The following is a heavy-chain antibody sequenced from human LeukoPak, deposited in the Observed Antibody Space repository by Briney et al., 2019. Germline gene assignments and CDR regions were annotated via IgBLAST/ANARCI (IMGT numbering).Heavy chain of an antibody. J-gene: IGHJ4*02. CDR2: ISYDGSNE. CDR1: GFTFSTYG. CDR3: AKEFNRGLPDY. Sequence: GGSLRLSCAGAGFTFSTYGMHWVRRAPGKGLEWVAVISYDGSNEYYADSVKGRFTISRDNSKNTLYLQMSSLRAEDTAVYYCAKEFNRGLPDYWGQGTLVTVPS. D-gene: IGHD2-21*01. V-gene: IGHV3-30*18.